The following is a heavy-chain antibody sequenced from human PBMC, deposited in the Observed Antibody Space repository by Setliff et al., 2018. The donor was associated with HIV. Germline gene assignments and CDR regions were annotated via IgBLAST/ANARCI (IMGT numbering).Heavy chain of an antibody. CDR3: ALPYCSGGNCWSSASLPPAGWFDP. Sequence: GASVKVSCKASGGTFSSYVISWVRQAPGQGPEWMGGIIPMYGVTNCAQKFQGRVTITTDESTSTAYMELSSLRSGDTAVYYCALPYCSGGNCWSSASLPPAGWFDPWGRGTLVTVSS. CDR1: GGTFSSYV. D-gene: IGHD2-15*01. CDR2: IIPMYGVT. J-gene: IGHJ5*02. V-gene: IGHV1-69*05.